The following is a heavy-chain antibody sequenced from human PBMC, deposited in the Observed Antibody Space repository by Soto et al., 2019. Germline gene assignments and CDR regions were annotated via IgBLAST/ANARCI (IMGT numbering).Heavy chain of an antibody. V-gene: IGHV3-7*01. CDR2: IKQDGSEK. D-gene: IGHD6-19*01. J-gene: IGHJ6*02. CDR3: AREKTGYSSGWYAHYYYGMDV. Sequence: GGSLRLSCAASGFTFSSYRMSWVRQAPGKGLEWVANIKQDGSEKYYVDSVKGRFTISRDNAKNSLYLQMNSLRAEDTAVYYCAREKTGYSSGWYAHYYYGMDVWGQGTTVTVS. CDR1: GFTFSSYR.